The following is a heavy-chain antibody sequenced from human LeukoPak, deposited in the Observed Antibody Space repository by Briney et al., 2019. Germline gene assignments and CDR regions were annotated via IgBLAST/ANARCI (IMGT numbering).Heavy chain of an antibody. D-gene: IGHD1-26*01. CDR2: ISGSGGST. Sequence: GGSLRLSCAASGFTFSSYAMSWVRQAPGKGLEWVSAISGSGGSTYYADSVKGRFTISRDNAKNTLYLQMNSLRAEDTAVYYCGRELLRNYGMDVWGQGTTVTVSS. V-gene: IGHV3-23*01. CDR3: GRELLRNYGMDV. J-gene: IGHJ6*02. CDR1: GFTFSSYA.